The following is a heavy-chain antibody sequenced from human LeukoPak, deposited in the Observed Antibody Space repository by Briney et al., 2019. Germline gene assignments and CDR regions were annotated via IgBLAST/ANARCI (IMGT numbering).Heavy chain of an antibody. D-gene: IGHD1-26*01. J-gene: IGHJ4*02. CDR1: GFTFSNYW. CDR2: INSDGINT. Sequence: GGSLRLSCAASGFTFSNYWMHWVRQAPGKGLVWVSRINSDGINTSYADSVKGRFTISRDNSKNTPYLQMNSLRAEDTAVYYCAKVEAAHSGSSPISLWGQGTLVTVSS. V-gene: IGHV3-74*01. CDR3: AKVEAAHSGSSPISL.